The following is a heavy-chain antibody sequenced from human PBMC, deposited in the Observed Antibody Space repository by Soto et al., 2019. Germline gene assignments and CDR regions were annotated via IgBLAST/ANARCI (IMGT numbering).Heavy chain of an antibody. Sequence: EVQLLESGGGLVQPGGSLRLSCSASGFIFGSYAMSWVRQAPGKGLEWVSAIGGSGGGTYYADSVKGRFTISRDNSKNTLYLQLNSLTAEDAAVYYCAKETYSGHEWGGWLDPWGQGTRVTVSS. CDR3: AKETYSGHEWGGWLDP. J-gene: IGHJ5*02. V-gene: IGHV3-23*01. CDR2: IGGSGGGT. D-gene: IGHD5-12*01. CDR1: GFIFGSYA.